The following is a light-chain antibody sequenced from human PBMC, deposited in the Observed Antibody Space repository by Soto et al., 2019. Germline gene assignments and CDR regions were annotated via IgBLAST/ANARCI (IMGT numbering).Light chain of an antibody. J-gene: IGKJ4*01. CDR1: QGISRW. V-gene: IGKV1-12*01. CDR3: QQADSFPLT. CDR2: SAS. Sequence: DIQMTQSPSFVSASVGDRVTITCRASQGISRWLAWYQQKPGRAPNLLIYSASTLQTGVPSRFSGSESVTDFTLTISTLRPEDSATYYCQQADSFPLTFGGGTKV.